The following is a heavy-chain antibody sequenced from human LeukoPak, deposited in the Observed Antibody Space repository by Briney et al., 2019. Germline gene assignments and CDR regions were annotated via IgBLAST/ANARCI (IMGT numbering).Heavy chain of an antibody. Sequence: GASVTVSFTASGYTFTSYYMHWVRQAPGQGLEWMGIINPSGGSTSYAQKFQGRVTMTRDTSTSTVYMELSSLRSEDTAVYYCARGRNSRRFDPWGQGTLVTVSS. J-gene: IGHJ5*02. V-gene: IGHV1-46*01. CDR2: INPSGGST. CDR1: GYTFTSYY. CDR3: ARGRNSRRFDP. D-gene: IGHD4-23*01.